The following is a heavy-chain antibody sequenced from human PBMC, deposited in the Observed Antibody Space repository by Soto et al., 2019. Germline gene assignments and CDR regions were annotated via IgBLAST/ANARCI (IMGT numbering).Heavy chain of an antibody. J-gene: IGHJ4*02. V-gene: IGHV1-18*01. D-gene: IGHD4-17*01. CDR1: GYTFTSYG. CDR3: ARDLHGAPYS. CDR2: ISAYNGNT. Sequence: QVQLVQSGAEVKKPGASVKVSCKASGYTFTSYGISWVRQAPRQGLEWMGWISAYNGNTNYAQKLRGXAXMSXDTSTSTDYMELRSLRSDDTAVYYCARDLHGAPYSWGQGTLVTVSS.